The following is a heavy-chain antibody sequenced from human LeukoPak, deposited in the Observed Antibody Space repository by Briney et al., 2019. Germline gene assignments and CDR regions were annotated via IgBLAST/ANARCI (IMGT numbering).Heavy chain of an antibody. CDR3: ARDVTGIGYSSSWYPFNWFDP. D-gene: IGHD6-13*01. J-gene: IGHJ5*02. CDR1: GYTFTNFD. Sequence: ASVKVSCKTSGYTFTNFDINWVRQATGQGLEWLGWMNPYTGKTGYAQKFQGRVTFTGDTSIRTAYMEVSSLTSEDTAVYYCARDVTGIGYSSSWYPFNWFDPWGQGTLVTVSS. V-gene: IGHV1-8*03. CDR2: MNPYTGKT.